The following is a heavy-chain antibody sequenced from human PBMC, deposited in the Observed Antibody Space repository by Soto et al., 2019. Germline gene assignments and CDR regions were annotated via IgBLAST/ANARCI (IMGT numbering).Heavy chain of an antibody. CDR3: AKDARNTVSHVDY. Sequence: PGGSLRLSCAPSGFTFSSYSMNWVRQAPGKGLEWVSSISSSSSNTYYADSVKGRFTISRDSTKHTLYLQMNSLRAEDTALYYCAKDARNTVSHVDYWGQGTLVTVSS. D-gene: IGHD4-4*01. CDR2: ISSSSSNT. CDR1: GFTFSSYS. V-gene: IGHV3-21*04. J-gene: IGHJ4*02.